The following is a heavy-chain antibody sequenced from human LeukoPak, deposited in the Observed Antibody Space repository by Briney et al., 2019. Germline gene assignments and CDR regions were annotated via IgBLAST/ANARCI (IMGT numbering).Heavy chain of an antibody. J-gene: IGHJ6*03. V-gene: IGHV3-9*01. CDR3: AKDAYDFWSGYYTGNYYYYMDV. CDR1: GFTFDDYA. Sequence: PGRSLRLSCAASGFTFDDYAMHWVRQAPGKGLEWVSGISWNSGSIGYADSVKGRFTISRDNSKNTLYLQMNSLRVEDTAVYYCAKDAYDFWSGYYTGNYYYYMDVWGKGTTVTVSS. CDR2: ISWNSGSI. D-gene: IGHD3-3*01.